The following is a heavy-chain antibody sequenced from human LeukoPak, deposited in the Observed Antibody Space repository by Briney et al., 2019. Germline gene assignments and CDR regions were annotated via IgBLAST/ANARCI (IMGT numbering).Heavy chain of an antibody. V-gene: IGHV3-66*01. Sequence: PGGSLRLSCAASGFTFSTYSMNWVRQAPGKGLEWLSVITSGGSTYFADSVKGRFTISRDNSKNTLYLQMNSLRAEDTAVYYCARATAPHRDYYYDSSGPPSYFQHWGQGTLVTVSS. CDR3: ARATAPHRDYYYDSSGPPSYFQH. J-gene: IGHJ1*01. CDR2: ITSGGST. CDR1: GFTFSTYS. D-gene: IGHD3-22*01.